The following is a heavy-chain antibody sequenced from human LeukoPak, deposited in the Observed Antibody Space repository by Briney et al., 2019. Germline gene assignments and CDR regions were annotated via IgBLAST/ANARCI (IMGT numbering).Heavy chain of an antibody. V-gene: IGHV4-39*07. Sequence: SETLSLTCTVSGGSISSSSHYWGWIRQPPGKGLEWIGSIYYSGSTYYNPSLKSRVTISVDTSKNQFSLKLSSVTAADTAVYYCARQTDPRDAFYIWGQGTMVTVSS. J-gene: IGHJ3*02. CDR2: IYYSGST. CDR3: ARQTDPRDAFYI. CDR1: GGSISSSSHY.